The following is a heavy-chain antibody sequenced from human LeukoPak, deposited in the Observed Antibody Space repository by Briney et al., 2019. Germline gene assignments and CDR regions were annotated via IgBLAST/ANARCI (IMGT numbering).Heavy chain of an antibody. CDR1: GFIFSNYG. CDR3: AKDRRPSGYSYGYFDY. V-gene: IGHV3-33*06. J-gene: IGHJ4*02. CDR2: VWYDGSNK. Sequence: GGSLRLSCAASGFIFSNYGMHWVRQAPGKGLEWVAVVWYDGSNKYYADSVKGRFTISRDNSKNMLYLQMNSLRAEDTAVYYCAKDRRPSGYSYGYFDYWGQGTLVTVSS. D-gene: IGHD5-18*01.